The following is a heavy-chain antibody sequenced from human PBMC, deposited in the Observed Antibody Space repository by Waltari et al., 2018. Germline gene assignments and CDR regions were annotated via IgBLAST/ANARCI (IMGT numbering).Heavy chain of an antibody. D-gene: IGHD4-17*01. J-gene: IGHJ3*02. CDR2: VKSQTEGGTI. CDR1: GFTFTNAW. Sequence: LVESGGDLVKPGGSLRLSCAGSGFTFTNAWMHWVRQAPGKGLEWVGLVKSQTEGGTIDYAAPVRGRFSISRDDSKNMVYLQMNSLQSGDTAMYYCTSLMTTVTNDAFDMWGQGTMVTVSS. CDR3: TSLMTTVTNDAFDM. V-gene: IGHV3-15*07.